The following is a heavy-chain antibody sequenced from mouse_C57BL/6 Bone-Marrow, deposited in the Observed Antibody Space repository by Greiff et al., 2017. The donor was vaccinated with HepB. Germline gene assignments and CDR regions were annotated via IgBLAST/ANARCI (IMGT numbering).Heavy chain of an antibody. Sequence: EVQLVQSGGDLVKPGASLKLSCAASGFTFSSYGMSWVRQTPDQRLEWVANISSGGSYTYYPDSVKGRFTISRDNAKNTRYLQISSLKSEDTAMYYCARHGIPMDYWGQGTSVTVSA. CDR1: GFTFSSYG. J-gene: IGHJ4*01. V-gene: IGHV5-6*01. CDR3: ARHGIPMDY. CDR2: ISSGGSYT.